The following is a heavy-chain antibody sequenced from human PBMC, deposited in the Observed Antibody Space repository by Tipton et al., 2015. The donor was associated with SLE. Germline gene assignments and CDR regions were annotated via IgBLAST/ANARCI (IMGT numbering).Heavy chain of an antibody. CDR2: IYINGGT. CDR1: GDSMYSGSYY. CDR3: ARLSTDYADRSGYGYFDH. D-gene: IGHD3-22*01. Sequence: TLSLTCTVSGDSMYSGSYYWSWMRQPAGKGLECIGRIYINGGTDYNPSLKSRVTISQETSNNQFSLKLSSVTAADTAVYYCARLSTDYADRSGYGYFDHWGQGTLVTVSS. J-gene: IGHJ4*02. V-gene: IGHV4-61*02.